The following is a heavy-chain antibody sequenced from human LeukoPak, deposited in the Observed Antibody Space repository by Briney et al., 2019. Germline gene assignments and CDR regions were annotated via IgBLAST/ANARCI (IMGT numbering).Heavy chain of an antibody. CDR3: ARDSSGYRLDY. D-gene: IGHD3-22*01. CDR2: ISDSGST. CDR1: GGSISPYY. Sequence: PSETLSLTCSVSGGSISPYYWSWVRQPPGKGLEWIGYISDSGSTNYSPSLRGRVTMSFDTSKNQFSLKLSSVTAADTAVYYCARDSSGYRLDYWGQGTLVTVSS. J-gene: IGHJ4*02. V-gene: IGHV4-59*01.